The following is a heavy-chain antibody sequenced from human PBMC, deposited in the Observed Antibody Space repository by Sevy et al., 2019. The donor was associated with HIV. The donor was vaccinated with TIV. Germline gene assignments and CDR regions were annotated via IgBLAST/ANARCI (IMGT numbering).Heavy chain of an antibody. V-gene: IGHV3-30*19. D-gene: IGHD6-19*01. Sequence: GGSLRLSCEASGFTLSSYGMHWVRQAPGKGLEWVAVISFDGSDKYYADAVKGRFTISRDNSKNTLYLQMNSLRAEDTSMYYCARDGITHGWYRGYYFDYWGQGALVTVSS. J-gene: IGHJ4*02. CDR2: ISFDGSDK. CDR3: ARDGITHGWYRGYYFDY. CDR1: GFTLSSYG.